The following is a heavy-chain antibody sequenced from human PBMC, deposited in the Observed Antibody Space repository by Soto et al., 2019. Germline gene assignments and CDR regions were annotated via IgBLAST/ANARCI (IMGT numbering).Heavy chain of an antibody. CDR2: IIPILGTA. CDR3: ARVRHITMVRGVNRGYYYYGMDV. V-gene: IGHV1-69*13. CDR1: GGTFSSYA. J-gene: IGHJ6*02. Sequence: SVKVSCKASGGTFSSYAISWVRQAPGQGLEWMGGIIPILGTANYAQKFQGRVTITADESTSTAYMELSSLRSEDTAVYYCARVRHITMVRGVNRGYYYYGMDVWGQGTTVTVSS. D-gene: IGHD3-10*01.